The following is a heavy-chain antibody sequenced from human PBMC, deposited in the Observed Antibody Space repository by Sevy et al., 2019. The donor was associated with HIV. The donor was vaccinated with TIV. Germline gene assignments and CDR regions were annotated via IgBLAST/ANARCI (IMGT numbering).Heavy chain of an antibody. CDR1: GFTFSSHS. J-gene: IGHJ4*02. D-gene: IGHD3-22*01. CDR2: ISGTGNTI. CDR3: ARVPPYYDSNVSDF. Sequence: GGFLRLSCAASGFTFSSHSMNWVRQTPGKGLEWISYISGTGNTIYYADSVKGRFTISRDNAKNSLYLQLKSLRVEHTAIYYCARVPPYYDSNVSDFWGQGSSVIVSS. V-gene: IGHV3-48*01.